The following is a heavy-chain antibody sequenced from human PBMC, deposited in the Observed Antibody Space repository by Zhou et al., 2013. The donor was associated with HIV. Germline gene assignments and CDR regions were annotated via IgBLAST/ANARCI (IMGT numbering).Heavy chain of an antibody. CDR2: INPKNGGT. V-gene: IGHV1-2*02. J-gene: IGHJ4*01. CDR1: GYTFTDYY. D-gene: IGHD6-19*01. CDR3: ARSHKWLQLRYQGNFDS. Sequence: QVQLVQSGAEVKKPGASVKVSCKTSGYTFTDYYIHWMRQVTGQGPEWMGWINPKNGGTNYAQNFQGRLTMTRDTSISSVYMELKKLTSEDTAMYFCARSHKWLQLRYQGNFDSWGQGTLVT.